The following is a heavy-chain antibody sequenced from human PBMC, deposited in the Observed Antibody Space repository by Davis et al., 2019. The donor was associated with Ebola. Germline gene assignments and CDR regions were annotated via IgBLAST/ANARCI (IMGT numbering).Heavy chain of an antibody. CDR2: IYHSGST. V-gene: IGHV4-4*02. D-gene: IGHD2-2*01. J-gene: IGHJ6*02. CDR3: AREREVPAARMDV. Sequence: MPSETLSLTCTVSGDSISSSNWWSWVRQPPGKGLEWIGEIYHSGSTNYNPSLKSRVTISVDTSKNQFSLKLSSVTAADTAVYYCAREREVPAARMDVWGQGTTVTVSS. CDR1: GDSISSSNW.